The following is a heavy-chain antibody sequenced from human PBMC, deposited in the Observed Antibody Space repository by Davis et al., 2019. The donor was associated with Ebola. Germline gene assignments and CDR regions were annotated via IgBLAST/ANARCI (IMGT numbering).Heavy chain of an antibody. D-gene: IGHD3-22*01. Sequence: GSLRLSCTASGFTFGDYAMSWVRQAPGKGLEWVGFIRSQAYGGPTEYAASVKGRFTISRDDSKGIAYLQMDSLKTEDTAVYYCTRDYYDSRGYRPLDHWGQGTLVTVSS. V-gene: IGHV3-49*04. CDR2: IRSQAYGGPT. J-gene: IGHJ4*02. CDR3: TRDYYDSRGYRPLDH. CDR1: GFTFGDYA.